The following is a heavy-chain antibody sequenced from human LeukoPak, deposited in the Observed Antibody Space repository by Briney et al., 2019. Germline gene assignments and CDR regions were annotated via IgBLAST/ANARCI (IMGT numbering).Heavy chain of an antibody. D-gene: IGHD3-10*01. CDR3: ARDRLLLWFGELSNYYYYGMDV. V-gene: IGHV3-48*03. J-gene: IGHJ6*04. Sequence: PGGSLRLSCAASGFTFSSYEMNWVRQAPGKGLEWVSYISSSGSTIYYADSVKGRFTISRDHAKNSLYLQMNSLRAEDTAVYYCARDRLLLWFGELSNYYYYGMDVWGKGTTVTVSS. CDR1: GFTFSSYE. CDR2: ISSSGSTI.